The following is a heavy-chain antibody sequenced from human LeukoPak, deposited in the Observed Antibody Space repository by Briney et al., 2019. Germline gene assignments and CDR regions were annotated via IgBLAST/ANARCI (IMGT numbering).Heavy chain of an antibody. J-gene: IGHJ4*02. V-gene: IGHV3-23*01. Sequence: GGSLRLSCAASGFTFNSYAMSWVRQAPGKGLEWVSGISGSGGTTYYADSVKGRFTITRDNSKSTVYLQMNSLRAEDTAVYYCAKGSGSYDYWGQGTLVTVSS. CDR1: GFTFNSYA. D-gene: IGHD1-26*01. CDR2: ISGSGGTT. CDR3: AKGSGSYDY.